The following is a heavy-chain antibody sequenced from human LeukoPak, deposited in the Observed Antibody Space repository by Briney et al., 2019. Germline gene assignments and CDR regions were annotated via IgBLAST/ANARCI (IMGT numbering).Heavy chain of an antibody. CDR3: AREAVTRNYFDY. J-gene: IGHJ4*02. D-gene: IGHD4-17*01. V-gene: IGHV3-53*01. CDR1: GFTFSVYS. Sequence: GGSLRLSCAASGFTFSVYSMNWVRQAPGKGLEWVLVIYSGGSTYYADSVKGRFTISRDNSKNTLYLQMNSLRAEDTAVYYCAREAVTRNYFDYWGQGTLVTVSS. CDR2: IYSGGST.